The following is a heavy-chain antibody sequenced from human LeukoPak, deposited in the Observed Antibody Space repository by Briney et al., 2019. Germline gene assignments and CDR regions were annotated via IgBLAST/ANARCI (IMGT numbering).Heavy chain of an antibody. CDR2: ISVSGDTT. D-gene: IGHD2-2*01. CDR3: AKAPPIGYCSSTTCYFDY. Sequence: GRSLRPSCAVSGSTFSSYAMSWVRQAPGRGLEWVSAISVSGDTTYYAHSVKGRFTISRDNSKNTLYLQMNSLSAEDTAIYYCAKAPPIGYCSSTTCYFDYWGQGILVTVSS. J-gene: IGHJ4*02. CDR1: GSTFSSYA. V-gene: IGHV3-23*01.